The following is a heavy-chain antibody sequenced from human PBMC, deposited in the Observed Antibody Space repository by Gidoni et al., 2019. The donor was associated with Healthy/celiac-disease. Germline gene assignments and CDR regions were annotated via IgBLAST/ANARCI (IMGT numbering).Heavy chain of an antibody. CDR2: ISGSGGST. V-gene: IGHV3-23*01. D-gene: IGHD3-10*01. J-gene: IGHJ4*02. Sequence: EVQLLESGGGLVQPGGSLRLSCAASGFTFRSYAMSWVRQAPGKGLEWVSAISGSGGSTYYADSVKGRFTISRDNSKNTLYLQMNSLRAEDTAVYYCAKIESMVRGILKDFDYWGQGTLVTVSS. CDR1: GFTFRSYA. CDR3: AKIESMVRGILKDFDY.